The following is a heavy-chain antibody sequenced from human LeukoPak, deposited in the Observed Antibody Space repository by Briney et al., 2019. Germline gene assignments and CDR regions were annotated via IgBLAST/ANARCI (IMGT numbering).Heavy chain of an antibody. CDR2: INPNSGGT. CDR1: GYTFTGYY. V-gene: IGHV1-2*06. Sequence: ASVKVSCKASGYTFTGYYMHWVRQAPGQGLEWMGRINPNSGGTNYAQKFQGRVTMTRDTPISTAYMELSRLRSDDTAVYYCARVTKLWSLFDYWGQGTLVTVSS. J-gene: IGHJ4*02. CDR3: ARVTKLWSLFDY. D-gene: IGHD5-18*01.